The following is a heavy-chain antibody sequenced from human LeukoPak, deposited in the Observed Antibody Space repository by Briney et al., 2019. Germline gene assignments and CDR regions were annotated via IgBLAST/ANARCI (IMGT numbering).Heavy chain of an antibody. CDR1: GGSISSYY. CDR3: ARGRLWFGELLSYYYYGMDV. Sequence: PSETLSLTCTVSGGSISSYYWSWIRQPPGKGLVWIGYIYYSGSTNYNPSLKSRVTISVDTSKNQFSLKLSSVTAADTAVYYCARGRLWFGELLSYYYYGMDVWGQGTTVTVSS. V-gene: IGHV4-59*01. D-gene: IGHD3-10*01. CDR2: IYYSGST. J-gene: IGHJ6*02.